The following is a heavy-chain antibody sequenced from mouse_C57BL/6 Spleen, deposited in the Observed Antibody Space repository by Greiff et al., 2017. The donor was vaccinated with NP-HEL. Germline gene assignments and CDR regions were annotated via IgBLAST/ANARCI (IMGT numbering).Heavy chain of an antibody. V-gene: IGHV1-42*01. CDR2: INPSTGGT. CDR1: GYSFTGYY. Sequence: EVQLQQSGPELVKPGASVKISCKASGYSFTGYYMNWVKQSPEKSLEWIGEINPSTGGTTYNQKFKAKATLTVDKSSSTAYMQLKSLTSEDSAVYYCARGTGTGYFDVWGTGTTVTVSS. J-gene: IGHJ1*03. D-gene: IGHD4-1*01. CDR3: ARGTGTGYFDV.